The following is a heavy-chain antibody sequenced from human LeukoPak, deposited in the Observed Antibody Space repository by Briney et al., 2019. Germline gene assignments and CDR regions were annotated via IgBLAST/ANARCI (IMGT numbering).Heavy chain of an antibody. CDR3: ARGVWFDP. CDR2: IKEDGGKK. CDR1: GYTFSSYS. V-gene: IGHV3-7*03. J-gene: IGHJ5*02. Sequence: HTGGSLRLSCAASGYTFSSYSMNWVRQAPGKGLEWVANIKEDGGKKDYVDSMKGRFTISRDNSKNTMYLQMNSLRAADTAVYYCARGVWFDPWGQGTLVTVSS.